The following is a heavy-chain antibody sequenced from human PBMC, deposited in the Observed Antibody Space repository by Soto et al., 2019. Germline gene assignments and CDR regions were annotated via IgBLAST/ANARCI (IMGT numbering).Heavy chain of an antibody. Sequence: PVGALTLCCRASGFTFSSYSMNWLLQAPGKGRKCVSSISSSSSYKYYADSVKGRFTISRDNAKNSLYLQMNSLRAEDTAVYYCASDPDGSGSPFIFEHWGQGTLVPVSS. V-gene: IGHV3-21*01. CDR1: GFTFSSYS. CDR3: ASDPDGSGSPFIFEH. J-gene: IGHJ1*01. D-gene: IGHD3-10*01. CDR2: ISSSSSYK.